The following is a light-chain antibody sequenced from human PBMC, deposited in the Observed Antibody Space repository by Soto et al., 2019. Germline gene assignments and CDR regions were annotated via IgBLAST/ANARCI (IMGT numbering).Light chain of an antibody. CDR1: QTVSSSH. V-gene: IGKV3-20*01. CDR3: QHFCSSPPKYT. Sequence: EVVLTQSPGTLSLSPGERATLSCRASQTVSSSHLAWYQQNPGQAPRLLIYGASDRATDIPDRFSGSGSGTDFTLTISRLEPEDFAVYYCQHFCSSPPKYTFGQGTKLEIK. CDR2: GAS. J-gene: IGKJ2*01.